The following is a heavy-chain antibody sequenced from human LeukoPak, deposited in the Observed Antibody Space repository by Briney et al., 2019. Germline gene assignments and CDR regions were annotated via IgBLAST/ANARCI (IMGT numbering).Heavy chain of an antibody. V-gene: IGHV1-46*01. CDR1: GYAFTTHY. J-gene: IGHJ2*01. CDR3: ARKAPHDSSGWYFDL. CDR2: INPSDGGA. D-gene: IGHD3-22*01. Sequence: ASVKVSCKASGYAFTTHYIHWVRQAPGQGLEWMGIINPSDGGASYAQKFQGRLTMSRDTSTSTLYMELSSLRSEDTAIYYCARKAPHDSSGWYFDLWGRGTLVTVSS.